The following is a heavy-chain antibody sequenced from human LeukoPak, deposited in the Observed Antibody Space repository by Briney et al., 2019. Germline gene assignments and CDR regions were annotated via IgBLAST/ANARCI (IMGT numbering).Heavy chain of an antibody. J-gene: IGHJ5*02. Sequence: SQTLSLTCSVSGGSISSGVYYWSWIRQHPGKGLEWIGSIYHSGSTYYNPSLKSRVTISVDTSKNQFSLKLSSVTAADTAVYYCARTYYYDSSGDNWFDPWGQGTLVTVSS. CDR3: ARTYYYDSSGDNWFDP. D-gene: IGHD3-22*01. CDR1: GGSISSGVYY. V-gene: IGHV4-39*01. CDR2: IYHSGST.